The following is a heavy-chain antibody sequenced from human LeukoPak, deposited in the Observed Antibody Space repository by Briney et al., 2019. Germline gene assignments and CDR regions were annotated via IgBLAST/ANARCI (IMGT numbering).Heavy chain of an antibody. Sequence: GGSLRLSCAASGFTFSSYAMSWVRQAPGKGLEWGSAISGSGSSTYYADSVEGRFTISRDTSKNTLYLQVNSLRAEDTALYYCAKAIVGVSGLGYWGQGTLVTVSS. CDR1: GFTFSSYA. V-gene: IGHV3-23*01. D-gene: IGHD1-26*01. CDR3: AKAIVGVSGLGY. J-gene: IGHJ4*02. CDR2: ISGSGSST.